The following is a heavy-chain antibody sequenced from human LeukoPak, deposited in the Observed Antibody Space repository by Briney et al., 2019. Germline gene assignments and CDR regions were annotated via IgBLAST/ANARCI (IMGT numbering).Heavy chain of an antibody. D-gene: IGHD3-10*01. CDR1: GGSISSGSYY. V-gene: IGHV4-61*02. CDR2: IYTSGST. CDR3: ARAYYGSGSYPFDY. Sequence: SQTLSLTCAVSGGSISSGSYYWSWIRQPAGKGLEWIGRIYTSGSTNYNPSLKIRVTISVDTSKNQFSLKVNSVTAADTAVYYCARAYYGSGSYPFDYWGQGTLVTVSS. J-gene: IGHJ4*02.